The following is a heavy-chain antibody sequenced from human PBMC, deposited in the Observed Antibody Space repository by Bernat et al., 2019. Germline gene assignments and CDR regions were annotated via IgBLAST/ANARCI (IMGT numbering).Heavy chain of an antibody. CDR2: ISAYNGNT. CDR1: GYTFTSYG. CDR3: ARVGYYDFWSGYFSDYYYYMAV. V-gene: IGHV1-18*01. Sequence: QVQLVQSGAEVKKPGASVKVSCKASGYTFTSYGISWVRQAPGQGLEWMGWISAYNGNTNYAQKLQGRVTMTAETSTSTAYMELRILRSDDTAVYYCARVGYYDFWSGYFSDYYYYMAVWGKGTTVTVSS. J-gene: IGHJ6*03. D-gene: IGHD3-3*01.